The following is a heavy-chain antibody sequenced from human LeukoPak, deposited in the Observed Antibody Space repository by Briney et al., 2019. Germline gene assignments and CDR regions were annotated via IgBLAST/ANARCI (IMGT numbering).Heavy chain of an antibody. J-gene: IGHJ4*02. Sequence: PGGSLRLSCAASGFTFSTYWMSWVRQAPGKGLEWVANMNQDGSEKNYVDSVKGRFTISRDNAKNSLYLQMNSLRAEDTAVYYCARQKYYYDSSAYGAFDSWGQGTLVTVSS. CDR2: MNQDGSEK. V-gene: IGHV3-7*01. D-gene: IGHD3-22*01. CDR3: ARQKYYYDSSAYGAFDS. CDR1: GFTFSTYW.